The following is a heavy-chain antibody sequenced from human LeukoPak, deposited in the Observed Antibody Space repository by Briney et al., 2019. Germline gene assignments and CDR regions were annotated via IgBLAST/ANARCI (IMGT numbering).Heavy chain of an antibody. V-gene: IGHV4-39*07. CDR2: IYYSGST. J-gene: IGHJ5*02. CDR3: ARDELSGNWFDP. CDR1: GGSISSSSYY. D-gene: IGHD3-3*01. Sequence: SETLSLTCTVSGGSISSSSYYWGWIRQPPGKGLEWIGSIYYSGSTYYNPSLKSRVTISVDTSKNQFSLKLSSVTAADTAVYYCARDELSGNWFDPWGQGTLVTVSS.